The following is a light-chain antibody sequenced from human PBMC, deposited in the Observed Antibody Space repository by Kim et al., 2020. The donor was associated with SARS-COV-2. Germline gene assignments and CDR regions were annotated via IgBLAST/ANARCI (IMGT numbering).Light chain of an antibody. V-gene: IGLV4-69*01. CDR3: QTWGTGIVV. Sequence: SYNLNCTRDSVHSSSATAWHPKQPQKGPRFLMKVNSDGSHSKEEGITDRFSGSSSGAERYLTISSLQSEDEADYYCQTWGTGIVVFGEGTQLTVL. CDR1: SVHSSSA. CDR2: VNSDGSH. J-gene: IGLJ3*02.